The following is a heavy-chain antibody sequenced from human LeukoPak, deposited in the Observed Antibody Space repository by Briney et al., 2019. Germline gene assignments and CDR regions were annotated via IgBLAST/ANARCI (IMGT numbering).Heavy chain of an antibody. D-gene: IGHD2-2*01. V-gene: IGHV1-46*01. CDR2: INPSGGST. CDR1: GYTFTSYY. CDR3: ARDPGIVVVKH. J-gene: IGHJ4*02. Sequence: GASVKVSCKASGYTFTSYYMHWVRQAPGQGLEWMGIINPSGGSTSYAQKFQGRVTITADKSTSTAYMELSSLRSEDTAVYYCARDPGIVVVKHWGQGTLVTVSS.